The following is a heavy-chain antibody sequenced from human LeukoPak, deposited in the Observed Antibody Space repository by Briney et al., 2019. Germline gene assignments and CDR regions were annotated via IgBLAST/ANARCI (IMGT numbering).Heavy chain of an antibody. CDR3: ARRLVSAGVYYFDY. D-gene: IGHD2-21*02. CDR1: GGSISSYY. V-gene: IGHV4-4*07. J-gene: IGHJ4*02. CDR2: IYTSGST. Sequence: SETLSLTCTVSGGSISSYYWSWIRQPAGKGLEWIGRIYTSGSTNYNPSLKSRVTMSVDTSKNQFSLKLSSVTAADTAVYYCARRLVSAGVYYFDYWGQGTLVTVSS.